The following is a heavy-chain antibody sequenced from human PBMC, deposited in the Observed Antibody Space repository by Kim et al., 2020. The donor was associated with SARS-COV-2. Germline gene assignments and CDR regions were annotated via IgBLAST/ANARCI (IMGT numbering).Heavy chain of an antibody. D-gene: IGHD4-17*01. CDR3: ARDLRGEYGDYASDY. CDR2: IWYDGSNK. CDR1: GFTFSSYG. Sequence: GGSLRLSCAASGFTFSSYGMHWVRQAPGKGLEWVAVIWYDGSNKYYADSVKGRFTISRDNSKNTLYLQMNSLRAEDTAVYYCARDLRGEYGDYASDYWGQGTLVTVSS. V-gene: IGHV3-33*01. J-gene: IGHJ4*02.